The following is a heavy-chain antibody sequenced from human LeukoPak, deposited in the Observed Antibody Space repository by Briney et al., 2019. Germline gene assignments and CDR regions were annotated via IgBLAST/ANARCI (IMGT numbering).Heavy chain of an antibody. CDR1: GGSISSSSYY. CDR2: IYYSGST. CDR3: ARLTGYDWESSFDY. J-gene: IGHJ4*02. Sequence: SETLSLTCTVSGGSISSSSYYWGWIRQPPGKGLEWIGSIYYSGSTYYNPSLKSRVTISVDTSKNQFSLKLSSVTAADTAVYFCARLTGYDWESSFDYWGQGTLVTVSS. D-gene: IGHD5-12*01. V-gene: IGHV4-39*07.